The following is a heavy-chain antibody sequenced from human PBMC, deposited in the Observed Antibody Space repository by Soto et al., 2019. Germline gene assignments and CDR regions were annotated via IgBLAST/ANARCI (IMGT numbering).Heavy chain of an antibody. J-gene: IGHJ5*02. CDR2: FDPEYGET. CDR3: ARVYGSGWFNWFDP. D-gene: IGHD6-19*01. CDR1: GYTLTELS. V-gene: IGHV1-24*01. Sequence: ASVKVSCKVSGYTLTELSMHWVRQAPGKGLEWMGGFDPEYGETIYAQKFQGRVTMTEDESTSTAYMELSSLRSEDTAVYYCARVYGSGWFNWFDPWGQGTLVTVSS.